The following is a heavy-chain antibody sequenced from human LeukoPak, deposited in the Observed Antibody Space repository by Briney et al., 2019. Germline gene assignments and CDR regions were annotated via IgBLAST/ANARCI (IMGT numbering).Heavy chain of an antibody. CDR3: ARSINHGTYYLDY. CDR2: IYPTDSDS. D-gene: IGHD1-26*01. V-gene: IGHV5-51*01. CDR1: GYTFTNYW. J-gene: IGHJ4*02. Sequence: GESLKISCKASGYTFTNYWIGWVRQMPGKGLEWMGIIYPTDSDSRYSPPFQGQVTLSADKSITTAYLQWSSLKASDTAMYYRARSINHGTYYLDYWGQGTLVTVSS.